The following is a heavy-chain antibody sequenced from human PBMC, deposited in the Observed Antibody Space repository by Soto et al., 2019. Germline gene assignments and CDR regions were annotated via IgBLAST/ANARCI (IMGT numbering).Heavy chain of an antibody. D-gene: IGHD3-10*01. CDR2: VYSSGTT. CDR1: GGSINSYW. CDR3: ARDIGSYAYGEGY. V-gene: IGHV4-4*07. J-gene: IGHJ4*02. Sequence: SETLSLTCSVSGGSINSYWWSWIRQPAGKGLEWIGRVYSSGTTDYNPSLNSRATLSVETSKNQFSLKLSSVTAADTAVYYCARDIGSYAYGEGYWGQGIQVTVSS.